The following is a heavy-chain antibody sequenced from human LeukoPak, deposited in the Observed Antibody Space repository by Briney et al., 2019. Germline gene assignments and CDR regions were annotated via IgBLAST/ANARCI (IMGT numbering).Heavy chain of an antibody. CDR1: CGSISTYY. D-gene: IGHD2-8*01. CDR2: IYTSGST. Sequence: PSETLSLTCTASCGSISTYYWSCIPQPPGKGLLWVGDIYTSGSTNYNPYLKSRVTISVDTSKSPFSLELSYVAAADTAVYYCARHSNCTNGVCYTGYFDYWGQGTLVTVSS. V-gene: IGHV4-4*09. CDR3: ARHSNCTNGVCYTGYFDY. J-gene: IGHJ4*02.